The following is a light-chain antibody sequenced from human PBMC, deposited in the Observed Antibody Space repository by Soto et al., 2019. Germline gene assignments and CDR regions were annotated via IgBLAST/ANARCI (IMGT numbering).Light chain of an antibody. Sequence: EIVLTQSPATLSLSPGERATLSCRASPSVSSYLAWYQQKPGQAPRLLIYDASNRATGIPARFSGSGSGTDFTLTISSLEPEDFAVYYCQQRSKWPWTFGQGTKVEI. CDR2: DAS. CDR1: PSVSSY. V-gene: IGKV3-11*01. CDR3: QQRSKWPWT. J-gene: IGKJ1*01.